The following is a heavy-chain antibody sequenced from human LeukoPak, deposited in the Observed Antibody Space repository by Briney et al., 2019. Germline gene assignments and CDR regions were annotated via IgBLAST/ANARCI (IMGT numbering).Heavy chain of an antibody. CDR1: GFTFSLYN. Sequence: GGSLRLSCAASGFTFSLYNMNWVRQAPGKGLEWVSSISSSHSYISYADSVKGRFTIARDNANNSLYLQMNSLRAEDTAVYYCARRTTVSDYWGQGTLVIVSS. J-gene: IGHJ4*02. V-gene: IGHV3-21*01. D-gene: IGHD4-17*01. CDR2: ISSSHSYI. CDR3: ARRTTVSDY.